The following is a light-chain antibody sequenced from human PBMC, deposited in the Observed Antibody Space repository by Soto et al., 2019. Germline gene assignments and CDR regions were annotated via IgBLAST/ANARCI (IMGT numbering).Light chain of an antibody. CDR2: GAS. CDR1: QTVYSN. V-gene: IGKV3-15*01. Sequence: EIVMTQSPATLSVSPGEGASLSCRASQTVYSNLAWYQHKPGQAPRLLIYGASSRATGVPARFSGSGSGTEFTLTISSLQSEDFAVYYCQQYNNWPPITFGQGTRLEIK. J-gene: IGKJ5*01. CDR3: QQYNNWPPIT.